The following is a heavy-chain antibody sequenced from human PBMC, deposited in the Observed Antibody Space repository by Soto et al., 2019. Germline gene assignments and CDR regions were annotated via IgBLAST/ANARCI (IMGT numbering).Heavy chain of an antibody. J-gene: IGHJ4*02. Sequence: QLVESGGGLVQPGGSLRLSCAASGFTFSFYTMNWVRQTPGKGLEWLAYISRGGSSIYYADSVKGRFTVSRDNANNSHSLQLNSLRREDTAVYYCVREGGDLRGSGVFDYWGQGTLVTVSS. V-gene: IGHV3-48*01. D-gene: IGHD6-19*01. CDR2: ISRGGSSI. CDR3: VREGGDLRGSGVFDY. CDR1: GFTFSFYT.